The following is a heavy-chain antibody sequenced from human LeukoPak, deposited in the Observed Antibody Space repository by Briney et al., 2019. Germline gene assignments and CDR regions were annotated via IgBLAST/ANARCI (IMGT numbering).Heavy chain of an antibody. CDR2: IYSGGST. V-gene: IGHV3-66*01. CDR3: ARDIGTGSDY. Sequence: PGGSLRLSCAASGFTFSSYAMSWVRQAPGKGLEWVSVIYSGGSTYYADSVKGRFTISRDNSKNTLYLQMNSLRAEDTAVYYCARDIGTGSDYWGQGTLVTVSS. D-gene: IGHD1-1*01. CDR1: GFTFSSYA. J-gene: IGHJ4*02.